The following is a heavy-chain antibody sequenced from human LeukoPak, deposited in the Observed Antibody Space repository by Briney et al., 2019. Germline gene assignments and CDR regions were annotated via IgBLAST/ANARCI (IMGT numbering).Heavy chain of an antibody. V-gene: IGHV4-34*01. CDR2: INHSGST. J-gene: IGHJ4*02. D-gene: IGHD3-10*01. CDR3: ARQGGEELLFDY. Sequence: SETLSLACAVYGGSFSGYYWSWIRQPPGKGLEWIGEINHSGSTNYNPSLKSRVTVSVDTSKNQFSLKLSSVTAADTAVYYCARQGGEELLFDYWGQGTLVTVSS. CDR1: GGSFSGYY.